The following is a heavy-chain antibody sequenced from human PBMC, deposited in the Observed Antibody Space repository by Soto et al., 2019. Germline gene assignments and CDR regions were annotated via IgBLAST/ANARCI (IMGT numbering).Heavy chain of an antibody. Sequence: PGESLKISCKGSGYSFTSYWIGWVRQMPGKGLEWMGIIYPGDSDTRYSPSFQGQVTISADKSISTAYLQWSSLKASDTAMYYCARSDSSSWVYYYYGMDVWGQGTTVTGSS. CDR3: ARSDSSSWVYYYYGMDV. CDR1: GYSFTSYW. J-gene: IGHJ6*02. CDR2: IYPGDSDT. D-gene: IGHD6-13*01. V-gene: IGHV5-51*01.